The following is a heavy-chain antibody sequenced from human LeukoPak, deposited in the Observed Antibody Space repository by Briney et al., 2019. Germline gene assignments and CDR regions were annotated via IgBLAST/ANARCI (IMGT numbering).Heavy chain of an antibody. V-gene: IGHV4-39*01. Sequence: SETLSLTRTVSGGSISSSSYYWGRIRQPPGKGLEWIGSIYYSGSTYYNPSLKSRVTISVDTSKNQFSLKLSSVTAADTAVYYCARGVVGATTGLDFDYWGQGTLVTVSS. CDR2: IYYSGST. D-gene: IGHD1-26*01. J-gene: IGHJ4*02. CDR3: ARGVVGATTGLDFDY. CDR1: GGSISSSSYY.